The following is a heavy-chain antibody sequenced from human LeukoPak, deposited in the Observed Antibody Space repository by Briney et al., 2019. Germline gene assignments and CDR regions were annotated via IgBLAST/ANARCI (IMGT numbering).Heavy chain of an antibody. Sequence: GGSLRPSCAASGFTFRDYYMSWIRQAPGKGLEWVSYISSSGSTMYYADSVKGRFTISRDNAKNSLYLQMNSLRGEDTAVYYCAREWPLMDVWGKGTTVTVSS. CDR3: AREWPLMDV. D-gene: IGHD5-12*01. CDR2: ISSSGSTM. J-gene: IGHJ6*03. V-gene: IGHV3-11*04. CDR1: GFTFRDYY.